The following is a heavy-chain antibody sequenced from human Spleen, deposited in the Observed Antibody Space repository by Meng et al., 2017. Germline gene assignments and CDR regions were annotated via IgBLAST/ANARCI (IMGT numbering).Heavy chain of an antibody. V-gene: IGHV3-23*01. CDR2: ITGSGGST. Sequence: GEPLKTSCAAPGFSFSSYAMYWVRQAPGKGLEWVSGITGSGGSTYYADSVKGRFTLSRDKSKNRLYLQMNNLRAEDTAVYYCAKPMVRGVVILGRYYYGMDVWGQGTTVTVSS. CDR3: AKPMVRGVVILGRYYYGMDV. D-gene: IGHD3-10*01. J-gene: IGHJ6*02. CDR1: GFSFSSYA.